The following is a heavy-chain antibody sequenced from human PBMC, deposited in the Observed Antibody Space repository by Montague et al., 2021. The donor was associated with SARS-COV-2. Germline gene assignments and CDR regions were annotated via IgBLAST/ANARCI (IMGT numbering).Heavy chain of an antibody. CDR1: GGSISSYY. J-gene: IGHJ6*02. D-gene: IGHD6-13*01. CDR2: IYYSGST. Sequence: SETLSLTCTVSGGSISSYYWRWIRQPPRKGLEWFGYIYYSGSTNYNPSLKSRVTISVDTSKNQFSLKLSSVTAADTAVYYCARAGQQLARYYYYGMDVWGQGTTVTVSS. V-gene: IGHV4-59*01. CDR3: ARAGQQLARYYYYGMDV.